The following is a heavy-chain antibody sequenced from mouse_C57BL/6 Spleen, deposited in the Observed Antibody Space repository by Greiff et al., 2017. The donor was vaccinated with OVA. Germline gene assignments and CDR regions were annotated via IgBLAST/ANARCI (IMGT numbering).Heavy chain of an antibody. CDR1: GYSITSDY. Sequence: DVKLVESGPGLAKPSQTLSLTCSVPGYSITSDYWHWIRKFPGNKLEYMWYISYSGSTYYNPSLKSRISITRDTSKNQYYLQLNSVTTEDTATYYCARRGYYDYDLWYFDVWGTGTTVTVSS. J-gene: IGHJ1*03. CDR3: ARRGYYDYDLWYFDV. CDR2: ISYSGST. D-gene: IGHD2-4*01. V-gene: IGHV3-8*01.